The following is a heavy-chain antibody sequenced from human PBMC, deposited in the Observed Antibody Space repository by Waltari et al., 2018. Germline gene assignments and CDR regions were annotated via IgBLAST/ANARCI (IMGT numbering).Heavy chain of an antibody. CDR1: GGSISSHY. Sequence: QVQLQESGPGLVKPSETLSLTCTVSGGSISSHYWSWIRQPPGKGLEWIGYIYYSGSTNYNPSLKSRVTISVDTSKNQFSLKLSSVTAADTAVYYCARSYYDSSGYYGTFDYWGQGTLVTVSS. CDR3: ARSYYDSSGYYGTFDY. V-gene: IGHV4-59*11. D-gene: IGHD3-22*01. J-gene: IGHJ4*02. CDR2: IYYSGST.